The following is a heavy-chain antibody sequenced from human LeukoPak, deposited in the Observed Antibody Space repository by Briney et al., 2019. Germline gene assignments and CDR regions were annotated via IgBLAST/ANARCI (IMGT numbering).Heavy chain of an antibody. Sequence: KPGGSLRLSCAASGFTFSNAWMSWVRQAPGKVLEWVGRIKSKTDGGTTDYAAPVKGRFTISRDDSKNTLYLQMNSLKTEDTAVYYCTTDVGYSSSWYNFDYWGQGTPVTVPS. CDR3: TTDVGYSSSWYNFDY. CDR1: GFTFSNAW. CDR2: IKSKTDGGTT. V-gene: IGHV3-15*01. J-gene: IGHJ4*02. D-gene: IGHD6-13*01.